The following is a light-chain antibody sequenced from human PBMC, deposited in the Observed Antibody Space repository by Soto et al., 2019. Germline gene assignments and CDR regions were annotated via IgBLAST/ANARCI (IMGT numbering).Light chain of an antibody. Sequence: QSALTQPASVSGSPGQSITISCTGTSSDVGSYNLVSWYQQHPGKAPKLMIYEGSKRPSGVSNRFSGSKSGNTASLTISRPQAEDEADYYGCSYAGSSTWVFGGGTKFTVL. CDR3: CSYAGSSTWV. CDR1: SSDVGSYNL. V-gene: IGLV2-23*01. CDR2: EGS. J-gene: IGLJ2*01.